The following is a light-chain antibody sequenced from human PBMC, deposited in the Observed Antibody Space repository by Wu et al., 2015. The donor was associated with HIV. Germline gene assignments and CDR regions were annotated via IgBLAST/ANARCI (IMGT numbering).Light chain of an antibody. Sequence: EIVLTQFPATLSLSPGERATLSCRASQSVASFLAWYQQKPGQAPRLLIYDASNRATGIPARFSGSGSGTDFTLTISSLEPEDFAVYYCQQYDGSPYTFGQGTKLEIK. V-gene: IGKV3-11*01. CDR3: QQYDGSPYT. CDR2: DAS. J-gene: IGKJ2*01. CDR1: QSVASF.